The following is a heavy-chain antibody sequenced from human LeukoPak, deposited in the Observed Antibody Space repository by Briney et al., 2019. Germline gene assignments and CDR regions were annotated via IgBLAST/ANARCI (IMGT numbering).Heavy chain of an antibody. D-gene: IGHD3-10*01. CDR2: ISYDGSNK. J-gene: IGHJ6*03. CDR1: GFTFSSYA. CDR3: ARDGYYGSGSYYKNYYYYMDV. Sequence: GGSLRLSCAASGFTFSSYAMHWVRQAPGKGLEWVAVISYDGSNKYYADSVKGRFTISRDNSKNTLYLQMNSLRAEDTAVYYCARDGYYGSGSYYKNYYYYMDVWGKGTTVTVSS. V-gene: IGHV3-30*04.